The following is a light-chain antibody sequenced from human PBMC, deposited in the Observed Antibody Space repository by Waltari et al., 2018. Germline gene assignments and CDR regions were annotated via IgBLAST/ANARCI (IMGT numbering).Light chain of an antibody. J-gene: IGKJ4*02. CDR1: QTIRGR. CDR2: DAS. Sequence: DIQMTQSPSMLSASVGDRVTITCRARQTIRGRLAWYQLKPGLAPKLLIYDASNLGGGVPSRFSGSGFGTNFTLTISGLKIEDEADYYCQSYDNSNHNWVFGGGTK. V-gene: IGKV1-5*01. CDR3: QSYDNSNHNWV.